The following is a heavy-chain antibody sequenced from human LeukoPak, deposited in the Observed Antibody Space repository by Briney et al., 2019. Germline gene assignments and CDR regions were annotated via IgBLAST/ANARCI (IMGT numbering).Heavy chain of an antibody. V-gene: IGHV4-59*08. CDR2: IYYSGST. CDR3: ARQTDIAPLICSKY. CDR1: GGSISHYY. D-gene: IGHD1-1*01. J-gene: IGHJ4*02. Sequence: KPSETLSHTCTVSGGSISHYYCSWLRQTPGKGLEWIGDIYYSGSTNYNPSLKSRVTISVDTSKNQFSLKLSSVTAADTAMYYCARQTDIAPLICSKYWGQGTLVTVSS.